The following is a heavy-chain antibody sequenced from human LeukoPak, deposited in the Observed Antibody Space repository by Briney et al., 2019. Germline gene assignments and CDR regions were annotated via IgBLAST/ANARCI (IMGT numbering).Heavy chain of an antibody. D-gene: IGHD6-13*01. CDR3: ARDDSSWYRPIDY. V-gene: IGHV1-8*01. J-gene: IGHJ4*02. CDR2: MNPNSGNT. Sequence: ASVKVSCKASGYTFTSYDINWVRQATGQGLEWMGWMNPNSGNTGYAQKFQGRVTTTRNTSISTAYMELSSLRSEDTAVYYCARDDSSWYRPIDYWGQGTLVTVSS. CDR1: GYTFTSYD.